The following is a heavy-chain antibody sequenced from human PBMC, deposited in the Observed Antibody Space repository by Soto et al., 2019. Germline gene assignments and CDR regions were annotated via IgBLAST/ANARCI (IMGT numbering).Heavy chain of an antibody. D-gene: IGHD3-3*01. J-gene: IGHJ3*01. CDR3: TRDGEPL. V-gene: IGHV3-21*01. CDR1: GFTFSTYT. CDR2: ISTSGDAT. Sequence: EVQLVESGGGLVKPGGSLRLSCAASGFTFSTYTLNWVRQAPGKGLEWVSSISTSGDATYYEDSVRGRFTISRDNARAALYLQMDSLRVEDTEIYYCTRDGEPLWGQGTMVRVSS.